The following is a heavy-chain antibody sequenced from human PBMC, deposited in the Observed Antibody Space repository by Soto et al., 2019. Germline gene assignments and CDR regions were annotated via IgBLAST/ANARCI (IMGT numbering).Heavy chain of an antibody. J-gene: IGHJ6*02. CDR1: GGSFSGYY. V-gene: IGHV4-34*01. CDR2: INHSGST. CDR3: ARGRPRYLYYGSGSPEQYYYYYGMDV. Sequence: SGTLSLTCAVYGGSFSGYYWSWIRQPPGKGLEWIGEINHSGSTNYNPSLKSRVTISVDTSKNQFSLKLSSVTAADTAVYYCARGRPRYLYYGSGSPEQYYYYYGMDVWGQGTTVTVSS. D-gene: IGHD3-10*01.